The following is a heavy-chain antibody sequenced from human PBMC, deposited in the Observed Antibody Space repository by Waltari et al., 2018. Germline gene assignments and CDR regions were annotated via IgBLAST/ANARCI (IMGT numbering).Heavy chain of an antibody. D-gene: IGHD1-26*01. CDR3: ARKWELGDY. V-gene: IGHV3-48*03. Sequence: EVQLVESGGGLVQPGGSLRLSCAASGFTFSSYEMNWVRQAPGKGLEWVSYISSSGSTIYYADSVKGRFTISRGNAKNSLYLQMNSLRAEDTAVYYCARKWELGDYWGQGTLVTVSS. J-gene: IGHJ4*02. CDR2: ISSSGSTI. CDR1: GFTFSSYE.